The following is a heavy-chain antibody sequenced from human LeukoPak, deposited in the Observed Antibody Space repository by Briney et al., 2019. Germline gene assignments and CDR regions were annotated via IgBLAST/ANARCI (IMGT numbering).Heavy chain of an antibody. V-gene: IGHV1-24*01. CDR1: GYTLTELS. CDR2: FDPEDGET. Sequence: ASVKVSCKVSGYTLTELSMHWVRQAPGKGPEWMGGFDPEDGETIYAQKFQGRVTMTEDTSTDTAYMELSSLRSEDTAVYYCATLPYYYDSSGYYYWGQGTLVTVSS. D-gene: IGHD3-22*01. CDR3: ATLPYYYDSSGYYY. J-gene: IGHJ4*02.